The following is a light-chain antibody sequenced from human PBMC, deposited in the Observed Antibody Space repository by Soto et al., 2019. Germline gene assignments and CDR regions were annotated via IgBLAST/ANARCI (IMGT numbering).Light chain of an antibody. CDR3: QQSGTSPWT. Sequence: EIVLTQSPGTLSLSPGERATLSCRTSQSVSTNFLGWYQQKPGQAPRLLISGTSNRATGIPDRFSGSGSGIDFTLTISRLEPEDFAVYYCQQSGTSPWTFGQGTKVDIK. CDR2: GTS. V-gene: IGKV3-20*01. CDR1: QSVSTNF. J-gene: IGKJ1*01.